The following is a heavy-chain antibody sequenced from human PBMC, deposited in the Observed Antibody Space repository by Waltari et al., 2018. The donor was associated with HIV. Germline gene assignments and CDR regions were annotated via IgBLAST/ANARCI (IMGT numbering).Heavy chain of an antibody. J-gene: IGHJ4*02. CDR1: GFIFSNYA. CDR3: AKDSMGAIEVEDYFDF. Sequence: EVQLLESGGGLVQPGGSLRLSCATSGFIFSNYAISWGRQASGKGLEWVSTIRSIGDPTYYADSVKGRFTTTRANSKDTLYLQMNSLRAEDTAVYYCAKDSMGAIEVEDYFDFRGQGTLVTVSS. V-gene: IGHV3-23*01. D-gene: IGHD1-26*01. CDR2: IRSIGDPT.